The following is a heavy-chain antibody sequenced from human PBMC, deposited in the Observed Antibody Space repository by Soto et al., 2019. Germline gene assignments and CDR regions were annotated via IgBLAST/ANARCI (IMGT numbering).Heavy chain of an antibody. J-gene: IGHJ5*02. D-gene: IGHD6-19*01. CDR2: IYYSGST. Sequence: SETLSLTCTVYGGSISSSSYYWGWIRQPPGKGLEWIGSIYYSGSTYYNPSLKSRVTISVDTSKNQFSLKLSSVTAADTAVYYCARRAAVPGTSWFDPWGQVTLVTVSS. CDR1: GGSISSSSYY. V-gene: IGHV4-39*01. CDR3: ARRAAVPGTSWFDP.